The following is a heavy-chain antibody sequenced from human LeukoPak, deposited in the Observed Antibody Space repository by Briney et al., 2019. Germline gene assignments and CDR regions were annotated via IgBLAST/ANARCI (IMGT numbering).Heavy chain of an antibody. CDR2: INAGNGNT. CDR3: ARDDGDHYYDSSGYYTIDY. V-gene: IGHV1-3*03. Sequence: EASVKVSCKASGYTFTNYAMHWVRQAPGQRLEWTGWINAGNGNTKYSQEFQGRVTITRDTSASTAYMELSSLRSEDMAVYYCARDDGDHYYDSSGYYTIDYWGQGTLVTVSS. J-gene: IGHJ4*02. D-gene: IGHD3-22*01. CDR1: GYTFTNYA.